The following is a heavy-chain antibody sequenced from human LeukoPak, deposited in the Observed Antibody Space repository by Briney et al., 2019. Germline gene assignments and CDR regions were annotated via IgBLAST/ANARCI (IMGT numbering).Heavy chain of an antibody. Sequence: SETLFLTCAVSGYSISSGYYWGWIRQPPGQGLEWVGSIYHSGSTYYNPSLKSRVTISVDTSKNQFSLKLSSVTAADTAVYYCARVWETTQFDYWGQGTLVTVSS. CDR2: IYHSGST. V-gene: IGHV4-38-2*01. J-gene: IGHJ4*02. CDR3: ARVWETTQFDY. D-gene: IGHD1-7*01. CDR1: GYSISSGYY.